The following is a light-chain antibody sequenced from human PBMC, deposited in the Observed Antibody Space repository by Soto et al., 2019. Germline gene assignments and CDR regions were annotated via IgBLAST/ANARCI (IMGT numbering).Light chain of an antibody. CDR3: QQSYSIPLT. V-gene: IGKV1-39*01. CDR2: AAT. Sequence: DIQMTQSPSSLSASVGDRGTVTFRASETISTYLSWYQQKPGKAPNLLIYAATDLQSGVPSRFSGSGSGTDFTLTINSLQPEDFATYYCQQSYSIPLTSGQGTRLAIK. CDR1: ETISTY. J-gene: IGKJ5*01.